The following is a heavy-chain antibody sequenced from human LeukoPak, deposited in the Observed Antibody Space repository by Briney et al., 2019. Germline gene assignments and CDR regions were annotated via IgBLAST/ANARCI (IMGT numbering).Heavy chain of an antibody. D-gene: IGHD3-10*01. J-gene: IGHJ4*02. CDR3: ARDAFYYYGSGSYSD. CDR1: GFTFSSYG. V-gene: IGHV3-30*03. Sequence: GGSLRLSCAASGFTFSSYGMHWVRQAPGKGLEWVAVISYDGSNKYYADSVKGRFTISRDNSKNTLYLQMNSLRAEDTAVYYCARDAFYYYGSGSYSDWGQGTLVTVSS. CDR2: ISYDGSNK.